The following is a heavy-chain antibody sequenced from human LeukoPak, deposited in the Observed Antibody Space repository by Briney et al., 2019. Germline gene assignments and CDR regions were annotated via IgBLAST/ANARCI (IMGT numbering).Heavy chain of an antibody. CDR3: ARSRQQLVNYYYYYYMDV. CDR2: INSDGSST. CDR1: GFTFSSYW. D-gene: IGHD6-13*01. Sequence: GGSLRLSCAASGFTFSSYWMHWVRQAPGKGLVWVSRINSDGSSTSYADSVKGRFTISRDNAKNTLYLQMNSLRAEDTAVYYCARSRQQLVNYYYYYYMDVWGKGTTVTVSS. V-gene: IGHV3-74*01. J-gene: IGHJ6*03.